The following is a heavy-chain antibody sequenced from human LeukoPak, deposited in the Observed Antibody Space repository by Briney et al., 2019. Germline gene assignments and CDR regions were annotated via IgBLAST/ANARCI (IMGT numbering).Heavy chain of an antibody. V-gene: IGHV4-59*08. J-gene: IGHJ4*02. CDR2: MYDSGST. CDR1: GGSISSYY. Sequence: SETLSLTCTVSGGSISSYYWSWIRQPPGKGLEWIGYMYDSGSTNLNPSLKSRVAISVDMSKNQFSVKLTSVTAADTAVYSCAKRYGLGSSPFDYWGQGALVTVSS. CDR3: AKRYGLGSSPFDY. D-gene: IGHD3-10*01.